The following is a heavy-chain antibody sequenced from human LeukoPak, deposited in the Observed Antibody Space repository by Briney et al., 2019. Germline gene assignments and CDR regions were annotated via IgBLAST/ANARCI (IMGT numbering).Heavy chain of an antibody. Sequence: PGRSLRLSCAASGFTFSSYAMHWVRQAPGKGLERVAVISYDGSNKYYADSVKGRFTISRDNSKNTLYLQMNSLRAEDTAVYYCARDGQYYDSSGYTDYWGQGTLVTVSS. CDR3: ARDGQYYDSSGYTDY. D-gene: IGHD3-22*01. CDR1: GFTFSSYA. J-gene: IGHJ4*02. V-gene: IGHV3-30-3*01. CDR2: ISYDGSNK.